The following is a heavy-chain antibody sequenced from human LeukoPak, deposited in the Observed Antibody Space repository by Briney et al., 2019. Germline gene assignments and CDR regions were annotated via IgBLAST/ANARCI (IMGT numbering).Heavy chain of an antibody. V-gene: IGHV5-51*01. CDR3: ARGSRGWLQLRAWFDP. D-gene: IGHD5-24*01. CDR2: IYPDDSDI. Sequence: GESLKISCEGSGYSFTNYWIGWVRQMPGKGLEWMGIIYPDDSDIGYSPSFEGQVTISADKSISTAYLQWSSLKASDTAIYYCARGSRGWLQLRAWFDPWGQGTLVTVSS. J-gene: IGHJ5*02. CDR1: GYSFTNYW.